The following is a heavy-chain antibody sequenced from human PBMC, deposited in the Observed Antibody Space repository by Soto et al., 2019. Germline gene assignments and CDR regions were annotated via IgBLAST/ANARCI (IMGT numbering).Heavy chain of an antibody. CDR2: TSHTGTT. Sequence: SQTLSLTCTVSGVSISSDYWTWIRQSPGKGLEWIAYTSHTGTTDYNPSLKSRVTISLDTSKNQFSLKLSSVTAADTAVYYCARERPDGARLDPWGQGTLVTVSS. CDR3: ARERPDGARLDP. J-gene: IGHJ5*02. V-gene: IGHV4-59*12. CDR1: GVSISSDY. D-gene: IGHD6-6*01.